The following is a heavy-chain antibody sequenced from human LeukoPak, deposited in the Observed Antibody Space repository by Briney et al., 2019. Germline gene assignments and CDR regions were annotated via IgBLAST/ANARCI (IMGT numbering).Heavy chain of an antibody. J-gene: IGHJ4*02. CDR2: IWYDGSNK. D-gene: IGHD5-24*01. Sequence: GGSLRLSCAASGFTFSNYVMRWVRQAPGKGLEWVAVIWYDGSNKYYADSVKGRFTISRDNSKTTLYLQMNSLGAEDTAVYYCARYRDGYRVVDYWGQGTLVTVSS. CDR3: ARYRDGYRVVDY. CDR1: GFTFSNYV. V-gene: IGHV3-33*01.